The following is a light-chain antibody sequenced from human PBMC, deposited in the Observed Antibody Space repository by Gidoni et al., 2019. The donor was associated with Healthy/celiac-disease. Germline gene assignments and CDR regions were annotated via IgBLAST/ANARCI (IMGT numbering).Light chain of an antibody. CDR1: SSDVRGHNF. Sequence: QSALTQPASVSGSPGQSITISCTGTSSDVRGHNFVPWYQQHTGKAPKVMIYEVSNRPPGVSNRFSGSKSDNTASLTISGLQAEDEADYYCSSYTSSSTLVVFGGGTKLTVL. CDR2: EVS. J-gene: IGLJ2*01. V-gene: IGLV2-14*01. CDR3: SSYTSSSTLVV.